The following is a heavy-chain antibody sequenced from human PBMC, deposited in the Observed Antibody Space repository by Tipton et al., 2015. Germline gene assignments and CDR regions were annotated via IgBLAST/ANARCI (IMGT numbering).Heavy chain of an antibody. V-gene: IGHV5-51*01. CDR1: GYSFTNYW. CDR2: IYPGDSDS. J-gene: IGHJ4*02. CDR3: ARQYYYGSGSYGGYFDY. D-gene: IGHD3-10*01. Sequence: QSGPEVKKPGESLKISCKGSGYSFTNYWIGWVRQMPGKGLEWMGIIYPGDSDSLYSPSFQGQVTISADKSISTAYLQWSSLKASDTAMYYCARQYYYGSGSYGGYFDYWGQGTLVTVSS.